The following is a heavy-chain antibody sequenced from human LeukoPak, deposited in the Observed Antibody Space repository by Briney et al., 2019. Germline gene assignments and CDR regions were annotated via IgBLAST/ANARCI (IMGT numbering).Heavy chain of an antibody. CDR3: ARLESTKYYDFWSGYERGLTDY. J-gene: IGHJ4*02. Sequence: GASVKVSCKASGYTFTGYYMHWVRQAPGQGLEWMGWINPNSGGTNYAQKFQGRVTMTRDTSISTAYMELSRLRSDDTAVYYCARLESTKYYDFWSGYERGLTDYWGQGTLVTVSP. V-gene: IGHV1-2*02. D-gene: IGHD3-3*01. CDR1: GYTFTGYY. CDR2: INPNSGGT.